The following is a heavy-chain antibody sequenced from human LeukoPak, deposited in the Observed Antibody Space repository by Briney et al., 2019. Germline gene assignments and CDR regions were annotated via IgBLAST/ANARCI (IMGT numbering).Heavy chain of an antibody. CDR1: GGSISDYY. CDR3: ARRMATIHAFDI. J-gene: IGHJ3*02. V-gene: IGHV4-59*08. CDR2: IYYSGST. Sequence: PSETLSLTCTVSGGSISDYYWSWLRQPPGKGLEWIGYIYYSGSTNYNPSLKSRVTISVDTSKNQFSLKLSSVTAADTAVYYCARRMATIHAFDIWGQGTMVTVSS. D-gene: IGHD5-12*01.